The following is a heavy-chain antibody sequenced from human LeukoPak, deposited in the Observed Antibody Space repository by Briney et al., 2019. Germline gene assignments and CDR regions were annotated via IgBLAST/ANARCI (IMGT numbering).Heavy chain of an antibody. CDR1: GGTFSSYA. D-gene: IGHD2-2*01. CDR3: ARGSLVPAAINYYYYYMDV. J-gene: IGHJ6*03. CDR2: IIPIFGTA. Sequence: ASVKVSCKASGGTFSSYAISWVRQAPGQGLEWMGGIIPIFGTANYAQKFQGRVTITTDESTSTAYMELSSLRSEDTAVYYCARGSLVPAAINYYYYYMDVWGKGTTVTVSS. V-gene: IGHV1-69*05.